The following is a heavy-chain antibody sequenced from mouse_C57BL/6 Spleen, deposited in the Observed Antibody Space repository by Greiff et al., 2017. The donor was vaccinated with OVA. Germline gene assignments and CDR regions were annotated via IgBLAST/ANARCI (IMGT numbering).Heavy chain of an antibody. CDR2: IYPGDGDT. CDR1: GYAFSSYW. J-gene: IGHJ2*01. CDR3: ARGYDGYHYFDY. V-gene: IGHV1-80*01. Sequence: QVHVKQSGAELVKPGASVKISCKASGYAFSSYWMNWVKQRPGKGLEWIGQIYPGDGDTNYNGKFKGKATLTADKSSSTAYMQLSSLTSEDSAVYFCARGYDGYHYFDYWGQGTTLTVSS. D-gene: IGHD2-3*01.